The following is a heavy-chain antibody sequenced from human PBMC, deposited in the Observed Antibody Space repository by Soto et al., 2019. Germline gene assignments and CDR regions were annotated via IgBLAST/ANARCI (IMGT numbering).Heavy chain of an antibody. CDR3: AKDNSITIFGVVITDAFDI. V-gene: IGHV3-9*01. D-gene: IGHD3-3*01. CDR1: GFTFDDYA. Sequence: GGSLRLSCAASGFTFDDYAMHWVRQAPGKGLEWVSGISWNSGSIGYADSVKGRFTISRDNAKNSLYLQMNSLRAEDTALYYCAKDNSITIFGVVITDAFDIWGQGTMVTVS. J-gene: IGHJ3*02. CDR2: ISWNSGSI.